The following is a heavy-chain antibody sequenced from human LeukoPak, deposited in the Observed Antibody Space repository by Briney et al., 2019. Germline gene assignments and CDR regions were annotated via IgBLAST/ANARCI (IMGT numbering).Heavy chain of an antibody. D-gene: IGHD2-15*01. CDR1: GYSFTSYW. Sequence: GGSLKISCKGSGYSFTSYWIGWVRQMPGKGLEWMGIIYPGDSDTRYSPSFQGQVTISADKSISTAYLQWSSLKASDTAMYYCARRVRVVAATNYYYYYYMDVWGKGTTVTVSS. CDR3: ARRVRVVAATNYYYYYYMDV. V-gene: IGHV5-51*01. J-gene: IGHJ6*03. CDR2: IYPGDSDT.